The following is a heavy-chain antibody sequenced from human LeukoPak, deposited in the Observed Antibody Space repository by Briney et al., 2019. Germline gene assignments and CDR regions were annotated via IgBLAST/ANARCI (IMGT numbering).Heavy chain of an antibody. CDR3: ARGGNTADSNYYYYYYMDV. Sequence: SETLSLTCTVSGGSISSYYWSWIRQPPGKGLEWIGYIYYSGSTNYNPSLKSRVTISVDTSKNQFSLKLSSVTAEDTAVYYCARGGNTADSNYYYYYYMDVWGKGTTVTVSS. V-gene: IGHV4-59*01. D-gene: IGHD5-18*01. CDR2: IYYSGST. CDR1: GGSISSYY. J-gene: IGHJ6*03.